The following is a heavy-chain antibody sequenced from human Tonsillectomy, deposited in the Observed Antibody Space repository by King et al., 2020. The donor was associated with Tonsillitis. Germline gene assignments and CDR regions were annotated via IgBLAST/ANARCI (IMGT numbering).Heavy chain of an antibody. J-gene: IGHJ4*02. Sequence: QLVQSGGVVVQPGWSLRLSCEASGFTFSNYGMHWVRQAPGKGLEWVAGISYDGITKYYPDSVKGRFTISRDNSKNTVYLQMKSLRAEYTSLYYCAKSGDSYGFDSWGQGILVTVSS. V-gene: IGHV3-30*18. D-gene: IGHD5-18*01. CDR2: ISYDGITK. CDR3: AKSGDSYGFDS. CDR1: GFTFSNYG.